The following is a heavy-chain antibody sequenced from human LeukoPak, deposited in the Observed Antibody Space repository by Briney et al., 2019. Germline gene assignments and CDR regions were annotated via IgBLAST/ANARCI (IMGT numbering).Heavy chain of an antibody. CDR1: GFTFSSYG. CDR2: ISYDGSNK. V-gene: IGHV3-30*18. CDR3: AKWFVSFDI. Sequence: GGSLRLSCAASGFTFSSYGMHWVRQAPGKGLEWVAVISYDGSNKYYADSVKGRFTISRDNSKNTLYLQMNSLRAEDTAVYYCAKWFVSFDIRGQGTMVTVSS. D-gene: IGHD2-21*01. J-gene: IGHJ3*02.